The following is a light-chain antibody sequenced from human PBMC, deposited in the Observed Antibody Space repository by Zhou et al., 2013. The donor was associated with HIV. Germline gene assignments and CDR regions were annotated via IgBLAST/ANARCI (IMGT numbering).Light chain of an antibody. CDR2: AAS. CDR3: QQSYRTLA. J-gene: IGKJ4*01. CDR1: QSIRSY. Sequence: DIQMTQSPSSLSASVGDTVTITCRASQSIRSYLNWYQQKPGKAPKLLIYAASNLQSGVPSRFSGSGSGTDFTLTISSLQPEDSATYYCQQSYRTLAFGGGTKVEIK. V-gene: IGKV1-39*01.